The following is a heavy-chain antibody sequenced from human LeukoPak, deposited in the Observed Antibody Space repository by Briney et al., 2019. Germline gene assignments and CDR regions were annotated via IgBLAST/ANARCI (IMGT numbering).Heavy chain of an antibody. CDR1: GGSFSGYY. CDR2: INHSGST. Sequence: PSETLSLTCAVYGGSFSGYYWSWIRQPPGKGLEWIGEINHSGSTNYNPSLKSRVTISVDTSKNQFSLKLSSVTAADTAVYYCARVQLWSPYYFDYWGQGTLVTVSS. V-gene: IGHV4-34*01. J-gene: IGHJ4*02. CDR3: ARVQLWSPYYFDY. D-gene: IGHD5-18*01.